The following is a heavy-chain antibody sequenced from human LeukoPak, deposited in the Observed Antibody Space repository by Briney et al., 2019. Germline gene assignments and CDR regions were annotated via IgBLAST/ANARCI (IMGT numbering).Heavy chain of an antibody. Sequence: ASVKVSCKASGGTFISYAISWVRQAPGQGLEWMGGIIPIFGTANYAQKFQGRVTITADESTSTAYMELSSLRSEDTAVYYCARDRQQWLEPYYYYYGMDVWGQGTTVTVSS. J-gene: IGHJ6*02. CDR1: GGTFISYA. V-gene: IGHV1-69*13. CDR3: ARDRQQWLEPYYYYYGMDV. CDR2: IIPIFGTA. D-gene: IGHD6-19*01.